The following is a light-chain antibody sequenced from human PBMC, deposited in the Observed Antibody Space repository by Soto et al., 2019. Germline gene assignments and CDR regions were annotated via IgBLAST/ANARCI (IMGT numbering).Light chain of an antibody. J-gene: IGLJ2*01. CDR3: AAWDDSLNGVV. V-gene: IGLV2-8*01. CDR2: EVT. Sequence: QSALTQPPAASGSPGQSVTISCTGTSNDVGGYHYVSWYQQYPGKVPKLIISEVTKRPSGVPDRFSGSKSGNTASLTVSGLQAEDEAEYYCAAWDDSLNGVVFGGGTKLTVL. CDR1: SNDVGGYHY.